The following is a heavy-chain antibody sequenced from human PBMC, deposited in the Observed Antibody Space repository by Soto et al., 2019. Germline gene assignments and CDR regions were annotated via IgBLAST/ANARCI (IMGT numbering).Heavy chain of an antibody. D-gene: IGHD4-4*01. CDR1: GYTFTSYA. V-gene: IGHV1-3*01. Sequence: AASVKVSCKASGYTFTSYAMHWVRQAPGQRLEWMGWINAGNGNTKYSQKFQGRVTITRDTSASTAYMELSSLRSEDTAVYYCARQTTVNYYYYYGMDVWGQGTTVTVSS. CDR2: INAGNGNT. CDR3: ARQTTVNYYYYYGMDV. J-gene: IGHJ6*02.